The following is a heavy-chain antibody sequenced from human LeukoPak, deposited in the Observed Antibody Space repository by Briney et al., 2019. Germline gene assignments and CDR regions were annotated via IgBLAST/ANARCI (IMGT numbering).Heavy chain of an antibody. CDR3: ARCGYSGYDGVGFDY. D-gene: IGHD5-12*01. J-gene: IGHJ4*02. Sequence: GGSLRLSCAASGFTFSSHGMHWVRQAPGKGLEWVAVISYDGSNKYYADSVKGRFTISRDNSKNTLYLQMNSLRAEDTAVYYCARCGYSGYDGVGFDYWGQGTLVTVSS. CDR1: GFTFSSHG. CDR2: ISYDGSNK. V-gene: IGHV3-30*03.